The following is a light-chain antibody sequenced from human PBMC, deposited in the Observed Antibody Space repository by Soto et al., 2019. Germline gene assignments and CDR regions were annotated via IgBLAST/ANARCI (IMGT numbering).Light chain of an antibody. CDR1: SGHSSYA. J-gene: IGLJ3*02. CDR3: QTWGTGPWV. CDR2: LNSDGNH. Sequence: QSALTQSPSASASLGASVKLTCTLSSGHSSYAIAWHQQQPEKGPRYLMKLNSDGNHSKGDGIPDRFSGSSSGAERYLTISSLQSEDEADYYCQTWGTGPWVFGGGTQLTVL. V-gene: IGLV4-69*01.